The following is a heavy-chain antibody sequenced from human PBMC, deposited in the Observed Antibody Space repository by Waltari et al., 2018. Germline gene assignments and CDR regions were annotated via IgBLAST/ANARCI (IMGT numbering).Heavy chain of an antibody. J-gene: IGHJ4*02. V-gene: IGHV3-30*02. CDR1: ALTSRSYG. Sequence: QVQLVESGGGLVQPGGSLRLSFPAPALTSRSYGLPWVRQAPGKGLEWVAFIRYDGSNKYYADSVKGRFTISRDNSKNTLYLQMNSLRAEDTAVYYCAKDDAVAGSFDYWGQGTLVTVSS. D-gene: IGHD6-19*01. CDR2: IRYDGSNK. CDR3: AKDDAVAGSFDY.